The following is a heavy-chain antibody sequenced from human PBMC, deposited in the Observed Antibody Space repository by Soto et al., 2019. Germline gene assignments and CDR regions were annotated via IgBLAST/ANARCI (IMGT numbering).Heavy chain of an antibody. Sequence: SVTVSCRASVGPFRSSAISWVRQAPGQGLEWMGGIIPIFGTANYAQKFQGRVTITADKSTSTAYMELSSLRSEDTAVYYCAEDSGSLLGMDVWGQGKTVTVS. V-gene: IGHV1-69*06. CDR2: IIPIFGTA. J-gene: IGHJ6*02. CDR3: AEDSGSLLGMDV. CDR1: VGPFRSSA. D-gene: IGHD1-26*01.